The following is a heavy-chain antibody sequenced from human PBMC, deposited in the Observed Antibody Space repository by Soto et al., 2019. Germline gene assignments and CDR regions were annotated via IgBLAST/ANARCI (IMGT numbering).Heavy chain of an antibody. CDR1: GFTFSSYG. D-gene: IGHD2-2*01. J-gene: IGHJ4*02. Sequence: QVQLVESGGGVVQPGRSLRLSCAASGFTFSSYGMHWVRQAPGKGLEWVAVISYDGSNKYYADSVKGRFTISRDNSKNTLYLQMNSLRAEDTAVYYCVKDRSPAASFDYWGQGTLVTVSS. V-gene: IGHV3-30*18. CDR3: VKDRSPAASFDY. CDR2: ISYDGSNK.